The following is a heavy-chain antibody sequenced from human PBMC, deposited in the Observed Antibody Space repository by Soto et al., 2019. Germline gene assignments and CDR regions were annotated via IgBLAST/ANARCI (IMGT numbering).Heavy chain of an antibody. CDR1: GGTFSSYG. CDR3: ARPTYYDFWSGYQTGYYYYGMDV. CDR2: IIPIIGTA. D-gene: IGHD3-3*01. V-gene: IGHV1-69*12. J-gene: IGHJ6*02. Sequence: QVQLVQSGAEVKKPGSSVKVSCKASGGTFSSYGISWVRQAPGQGLEWMGGIIPIIGTANYAQKFQGRVTITADESTSTAYMGLSSLRSEDTAVYYCARPTYYDFWSGYQTGYYYYGMDVWGQGTTVTVSS.